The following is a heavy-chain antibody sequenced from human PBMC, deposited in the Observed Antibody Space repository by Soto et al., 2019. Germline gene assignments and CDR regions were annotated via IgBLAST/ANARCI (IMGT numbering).Heavy chain of an antibody. J-gene: IGHJ3*01. V-gene: IGHV2-5*02. CDR3: ARRRLTVKVATVFDL. Sequence: QITLKESGPTLVKPTQTLTLNCTFSGFSLRTSGLGVGWIRQPPGKALEWLALIYWDGDKRYNPSLNNRVTITEDTSKNQVVLTMTNMDPVDTATYHCARRRLTVKVATVFDLWGEGTMVTVSS. D-gene: IGHD3-22*01. CDR1: GFSLRTSGLG. CDR2: IYWDGDK.